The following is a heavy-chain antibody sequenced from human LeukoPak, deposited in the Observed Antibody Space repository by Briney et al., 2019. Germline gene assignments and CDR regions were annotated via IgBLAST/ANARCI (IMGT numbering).Heavy chain of an antibody. Sequence: PSETLSLTCTVSGGSISSGGYYWSWLRQHPGTGLERIGYIYYSGSTYYNPSLKSRVTISVDTSKNQFSLKLSSVTAADTAVYYCARDRSGMNYFDYWGQGTLVTVSS. D-gene: IGHD3-10*01. J-gene: IGHJ4*02. CDR3: ARDRSGMNYFDY. V-gene: IGHV4-31*03. CDR1: GGSISSGGYY. CDR2: IYYSGST.